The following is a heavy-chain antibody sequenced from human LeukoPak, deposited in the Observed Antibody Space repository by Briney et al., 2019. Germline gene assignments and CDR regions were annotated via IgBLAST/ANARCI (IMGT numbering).Heavy chain of an antibody. CDR3: ASRSNSGYEFFDY. CDR2: IYPGDSGT. CDR1: GYSFTSYW. D-gene: IGHD5-12*01. J-gene: IGHJ4*02. Sequence: GESLKISCKGSGYSFTSYWIGWVRQMPGKGLEWMGIIYPGDSGTRYSPSFQGQVTISADKSISTAYLQWSSLKASDTAMYYCASRSNSGYEFFDYWGQGTLVTVSS. V-gene: IGHV5-51*01.